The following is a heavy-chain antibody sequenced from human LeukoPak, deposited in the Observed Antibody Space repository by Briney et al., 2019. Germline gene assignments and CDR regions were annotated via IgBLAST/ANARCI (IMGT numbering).Heavy chain of an antibody. D-gene: IGHD3-3*01. CDR1: GGSISSYY. V-gene: IGHV4-59*01. CDR3: ARDRGHYDFWSGWSLYGMDV. J-gene: IGHJ6*02. CDR2: IYYSGST. Sequence: SETLSLTCTVSGGSISSYYWSWIRQPPGKGLEWIGYIYYSGSTNYNPSLKSRVTISVDTSKNQFSLKLSSVTAADTAVYYCARDRGHYDFWSGWSLYGMDVWGQGTTVTVSS.